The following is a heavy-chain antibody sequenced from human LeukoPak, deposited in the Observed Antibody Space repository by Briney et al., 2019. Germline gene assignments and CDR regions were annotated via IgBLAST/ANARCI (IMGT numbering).Heavy chain of an antibody. CDR3: ARGPGAAVGKRYIQH. D-gene: IGHD6-13*01. V-gene: IGHV3-43D*03. J-gene: IGHJ1*01. CDR2: ISWDSGNT. CDR1: GFTFNDYA. Sequence: GGSLRLSCAASGFTFNDYAMHWVRQAPGKGLEWVSLISWDSGNTYYADSVKGRFTISRDNSKNSLSLQMNSLRAEDTALYYCARGPGAAVGKRYIQHWGQGTLVTVSS.